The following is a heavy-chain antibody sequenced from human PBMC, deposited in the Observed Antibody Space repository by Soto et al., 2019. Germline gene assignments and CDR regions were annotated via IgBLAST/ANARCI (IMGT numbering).Heavy chain of an antibody. CDR2: IYYSGST. CDR1: GGSISSGDYY. J-gene: IGHJ5*02. D-gene: IGHD6-6*01. CDR3: ARESYSSSSHPLDP. V-gene: IGHV4-30-4*01. Sequence: SETLSLTCTVSGGSISSGDYYWSWIRQPPGKGLEWIGYIYYSGSTYYNPSLKSRVTISVDTSKNQFSLKLSSVTAADTAVYYCARESYSSSSHPLDPWGQGTLVTVSS.